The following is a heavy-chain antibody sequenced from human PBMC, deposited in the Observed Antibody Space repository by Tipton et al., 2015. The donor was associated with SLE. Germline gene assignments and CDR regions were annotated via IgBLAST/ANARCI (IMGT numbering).Heavy chain of an antibody. V-gene: IGHV4-59*01. CDR2: IYYSGST. CDR3: ARDAHREYRGYEGIDSLDDLDV. J-gene: IGHJ6*02. CDR1: GGSISSYY. Sequence: TLSLTCTVSGGSISSYYWSWIRQPPGKGLEWIGYIYYSGSTNYNPSLKSRVTISVDTSKNQFSLKLSSVTPADTAVYYCARDAHREYRGYEGIDSLDDLDVWTQGTTVAGSS. D-gene: IGHD5-12*01.